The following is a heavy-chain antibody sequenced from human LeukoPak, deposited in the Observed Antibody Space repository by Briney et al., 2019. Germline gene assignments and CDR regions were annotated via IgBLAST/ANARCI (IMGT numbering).Heavy chain of an antibody. CDR3: ARGPRIAVLGPRIRRAEYFQH. D-gene: IGHD6-19*01. V-gene: IGHV4-34*01. J-gene: IGHJ1*01. CDR1: GESFSGYY. Sequence: SETLSLTCGVYGESFSGYYWTWIRQPPGKGLEWIGEIKHSGSTHYNPSLKSRVLISVDTSKNQFSLKLSSVTAADTAVYFCARGPRIAVLGPRIRRAEYFQHWGQGTLVTVSS. CDR2: IKHSGST.